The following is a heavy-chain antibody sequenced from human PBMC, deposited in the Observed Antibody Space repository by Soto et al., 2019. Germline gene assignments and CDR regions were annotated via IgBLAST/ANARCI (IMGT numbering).Heavy chain of an antibody. V-gene: IGHV1-2*04. D-gene: IGHD2-2*01. CDR3: ARDRRIPYPAGPSYYYGMDV. Sequence: ASVKVSCKASGYTFTGYYMHWVRQAPGQGLEWMGWINPNSGGTNYAQKFQGWVTMTRDTSISTAYMELSRLRTEDTAVYCCARDRRIPYPAGPSYYYGMDVWGQGTTVTVSS. CDR1: GYTFTGYY. CDR2: INPNSGGT. J-gene: IGHJ6*02.